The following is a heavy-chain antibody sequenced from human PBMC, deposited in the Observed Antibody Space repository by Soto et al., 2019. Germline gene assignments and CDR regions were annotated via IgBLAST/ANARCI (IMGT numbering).Heavy chain of an antibody. CDR2: IWYDGSNK. Sequence: PGGSLRLSCAASGFTFIYYGMHWVRQAPGKGLEWVAVIWYDGSNKYYADSVKGRFTISRDNSKNRLYLQMNSLRAEDTALYYCARAYYYDSSAYYSGAYFDYWGQGTLVTVSS. D-gene: IGHD3-22*01. J-gene: IGHJ4*02. V-gene: IGHV3-33*01. CDR1: GFTFIYYG. CDR3: ARAYYYDSSAYYSGAYFDY.